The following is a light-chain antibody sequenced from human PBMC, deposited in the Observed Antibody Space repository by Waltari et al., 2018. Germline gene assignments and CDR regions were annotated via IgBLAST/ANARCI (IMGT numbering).Light chain of an antibody. CDR1: SSDIGIFNF. Sequence: QSALTQPASVSGSPGQSIPISCGGTSSDIGIFNFVSWYQQHPGKAPKLIIYEVRNRPSGVSSRFSGSKSGDTASLTISGLQPDDEAIYYCSSYTTSNSLVVFGAGTTLTV. CDR3: SSYTTSNSLVV. V-gene: IGLV2-14*01. J-gene: IGLJ2*01. CDR2: EVR.